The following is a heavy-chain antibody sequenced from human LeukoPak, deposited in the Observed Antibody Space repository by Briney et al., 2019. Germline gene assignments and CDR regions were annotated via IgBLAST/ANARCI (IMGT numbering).Heavy chain of an antibody. D-gene: IGHD5-12*01. J-gene: IGHJ4*02. CDR1: GVTFSSYE. V-gene: IGHV3-48*03. CDR3: ARVPLSGYDRPIDF. Sequence: PGGSLRLSCAASGVTFSSYEMNWVRQAPGKRLEWVSYISSSAGSIYLADSVKDRFSVSRDNAQNTLYLQMTSLRAEDTGIYYCARVPLSGYDRPIDFWGQGTLVTVSS. CDR2: ISSSAGSI.